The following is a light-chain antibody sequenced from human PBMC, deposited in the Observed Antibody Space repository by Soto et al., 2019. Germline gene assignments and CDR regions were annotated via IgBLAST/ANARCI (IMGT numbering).Light chain of an antibody. Sequence: EIVLTQSPATLSLSPGERATHSCRASQSVSSNLAWYQQKLGQAPRLLIYDAFNRATGIPARFSGSGSGTDFTLTISNLEPEDFAVYYCQQRSSWPTFGQGTKLEIK. V-gene: IGKV3-11*01. CDR3: QQRSSWPT. J-gene: IGKJ2*01. CDR1: QSVSSN. CDR2: DAF.